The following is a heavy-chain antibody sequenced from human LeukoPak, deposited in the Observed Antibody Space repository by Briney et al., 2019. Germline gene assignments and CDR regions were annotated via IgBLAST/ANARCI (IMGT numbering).Heavy chain of an antibody. CDR2: TYYRSKWYN. D-gene: IGHD2/OR15-2a*01. J-gene: IGHJ5*02. Sequence: PSQTLSLTCAISGDSVSSNSAAWNWIRQSPSRGLEWLGRTYYRSKWYNDYAVSMKSRITINPDTSKDQFSLQLNSVTPEDTAVYYCAKEGEVGTTWSWFDPWGQGTLVTVSS. V-gene: IGHV6-1*01. CDR3: AKEGEVGTTWSWFDP. CDR1: GDSVSSNSAA.